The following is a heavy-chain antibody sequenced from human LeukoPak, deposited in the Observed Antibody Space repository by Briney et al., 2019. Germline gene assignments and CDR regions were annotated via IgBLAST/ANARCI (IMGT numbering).Heavy chain of an antibody. CDR1: GGSFSGYY. D-gene: IGHD2-2*01. V-gene: IGHV4-34*01. CDR3: ARGGDIVVVPAAIGPWFDP. Sequence: PSETLSLTCAVYGGSFSGYYWSWIRQPPGKGLEWIGEINHSGSTNYNPSLKSRVTISVDTSKNQFSLKLSSVTAADTAVYYSARGGDIVVVPAAIGPWFDPWGQGTLVTVSS. CDR2: INHSGST. J-gene: IGHJ5*02.